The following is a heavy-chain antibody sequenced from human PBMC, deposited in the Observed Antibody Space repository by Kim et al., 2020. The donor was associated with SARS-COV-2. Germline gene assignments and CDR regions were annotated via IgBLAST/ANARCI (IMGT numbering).Heavy chain of an antibody. J-gene: IGHJ4*02. CDR3: AKGEREAVAGSIRAALDY. Sequence: GGSLRLSCAASGFTFRNYAMNWVRQAPGLGLEWVSGLSDSGATTYYADSVKGRFTISRDNSKSTLYLQMNSLRAEDTAVYYCAKGEREAVAGSIRAALDYWGQGTLVTVSS. CDR1: GFTFRNYA. CDR2: LSDSGATT. D-gene: IGHD6-19*01. V-gene: IGHV3-23*01.